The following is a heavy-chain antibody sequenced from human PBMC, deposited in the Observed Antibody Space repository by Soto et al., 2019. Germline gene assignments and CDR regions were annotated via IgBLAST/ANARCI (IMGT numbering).Heavy chain of an antibody. V-gene: IGHV3-33*01. Sequence: QVQMVESGEGVVQPGRSLRLSCAASGFTFSSYGMHWVRQAPGTGLGRVAGIWYDGSNKSYADSVKGRFSISRDNSKNTLYLQMNSLGAEDTAVYYCARDVAEYGVNSSLGCWGQGALVTVSS. D-gene: IGHD4-17*01. CDR1: GFTFSSYG. J-gene: IGHJ4*02. CDR3: ARDVAEYGVNSSLGC. CDR2: IWYDGSNK.